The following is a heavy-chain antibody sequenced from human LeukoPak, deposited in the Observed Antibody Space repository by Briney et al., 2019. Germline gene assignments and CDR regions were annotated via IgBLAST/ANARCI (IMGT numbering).Heavy chain of an antibody. CDR2: ISGSGGST. CDR3: AKGSLGYCTNGVCYSDYYYYYYMDV. V-gene: IGHV3-23*01. Sequence: GGSLRLSCAASGFTFSSYAMSWVRQAPGKGLEWVSAISGSGGSTYYADSVKGRFTISRDNSKNTLYLQMNSLRAEDTAVYYCAKGSLGYCTNGVCYSDYYYYYYMDVWGKGTTVTVSS. J-gene: IGHJ6*03. D-gene: IGHD2-8*01. CDR1: GFTFSSYA.